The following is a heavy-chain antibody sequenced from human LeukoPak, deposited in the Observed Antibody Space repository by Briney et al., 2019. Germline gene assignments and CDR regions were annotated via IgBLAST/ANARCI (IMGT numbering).Heavy chain of an antibody. Sequence: TGGSLRLSCAASGFTVSSNYMSWVRQAPGKGLEWVSVTYSGGSTYYADSVKGRFTVSRDNSKNTLYLQMNTLRAEDTAVYYCAKDEDARPMYFQDWGQGTLVTVSS. D-gene: IGHD3-10*02. J-gene: IGHJ1*01. CDR1: GFTVSSNY. CDR3: AKDEDARPMYFQD. V-gene: IGHV3-53*01. CDR2: TYSGGST.